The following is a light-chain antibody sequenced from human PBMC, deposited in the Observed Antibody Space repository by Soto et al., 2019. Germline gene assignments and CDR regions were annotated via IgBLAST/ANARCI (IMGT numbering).Light chain of an antibody. J-gene: IGKJ3*01. Sequence: DIQMTQSPSSLSAPVGDRVTITCRASQGIRNSLAWYQQKPGKVPKLLISAAFTLQSGVPSRFSGSGSGTDFTLTISSLQPEDVATYYCQNYNSSPYTFGPGTKVDIK. CDR3: QNYNSSPYT. V-gene: IGKV1-27*01. CDR2: AAF. CDR1: QGIRNS.